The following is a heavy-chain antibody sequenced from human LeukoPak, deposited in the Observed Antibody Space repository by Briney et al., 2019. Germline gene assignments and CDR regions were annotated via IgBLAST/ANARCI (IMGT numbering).Heavy chain of an antibody. CDR1: GGSISSYY. V-gene: IGHV4-4*07. CDR2: IYTSGST. D-gene: IGHD6-13*01. Sequence: SETLSLTCTVSGGSISSYYWSWIRQPAGEGLEWIGRIYTSGSTNYNPSLKSRVTMSVDTSKNQFSLKLSSVTAADTAVYYCARDGSSSWPPEFDYWGQGTLVTVSS. CDR3: ARDGSSSWPPEFDY. J-gene: IGHJ4*02.